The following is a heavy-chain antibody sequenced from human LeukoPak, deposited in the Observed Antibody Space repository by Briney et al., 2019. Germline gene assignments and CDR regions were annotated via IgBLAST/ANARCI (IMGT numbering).Heavy chain of an antibody. Sequence: PGGSLRLSCAASGFTFTSYAMSWVRQAPGKGLEWVSAISGSGGSTYYADSVKGRFTISRDNSKNTLYLQMNSLRAEDTAVYYCAKGIQLWFSAFDIWGQGTMVTVSS. J-gene: IGHJ3*02. V-gene: IGHV3-23*01. CDR1: GFTFTSYA. CDR2: ISGSGGST. D-gene: IGHD5-18*01. CDR3: AKGIQLWFSAFDI.